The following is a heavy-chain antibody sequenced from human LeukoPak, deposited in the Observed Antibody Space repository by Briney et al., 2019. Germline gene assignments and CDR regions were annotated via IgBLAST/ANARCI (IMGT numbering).Heavy chain of an antibody. CDR1: GDSINSYY. CDR2: IYYSGST. D-gene: IGHD6-19*01. Sequence: PSETLSLTCSVSGDSINSYYWNWIRQPPGKGLEWIGHIYYSGSTNYNPSLKSRVTISVDTSKNQFSLKLSSVTAADTAVYYCAREKYSSAWFDPWGQGTLVTVSS. J-gene: IGHJ5*02. V-gene: IGHV4-59*01. CDR3: AREKYSSAWFDP.